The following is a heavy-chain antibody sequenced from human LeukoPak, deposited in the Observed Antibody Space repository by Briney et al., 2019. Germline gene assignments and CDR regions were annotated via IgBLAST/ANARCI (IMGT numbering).Heavy chain of an antibody. Sequence: GGSLRLSCAASGFTFSSYWMHWVRHTPGKGLVWVSRIKSDGSSTSYADSVKGRFTISRDNAKNTLYLQMNSLRAEDTAVYYCARDGYSFGHDFDYWGQGTLVTDSS. J-gene: IGHJ4*02. V-gene: IGHV3-74*01. D-gene: IGHD5-18*01. CDR2: IKSDGSST. CDR1: GFTFSSYW. CDR3: ARDGYSFGHDFDY.